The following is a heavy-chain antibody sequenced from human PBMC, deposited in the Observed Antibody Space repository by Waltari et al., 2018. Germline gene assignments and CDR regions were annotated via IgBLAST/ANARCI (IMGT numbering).Heavy chain of an antibody. Sequence: QVQLQESGPGLVKPSETLSLTCTVSGYSISSGYYWGWIRQPPRKGLEWIGSIYHSGSTYYNPSLKSRVTISVDTSKNQFSLKLSSVTAADTAVYYCARAERYYYDSSGQGGFDYWGQGTLVTVSS. V-gene: IGHV4-38-2*02. CDR1: GYSISSGYY. D-gene: IGHD3-22*01. CDR3: ARAERYYYDSSGQGGFDY. J-gene: IGHJ4*02. CDR2: IYHSGST.